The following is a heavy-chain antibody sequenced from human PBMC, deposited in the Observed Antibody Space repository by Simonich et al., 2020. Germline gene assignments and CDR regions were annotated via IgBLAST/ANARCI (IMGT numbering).Heavy chain of an antibody. J-gene: IGHJ3*02. CDR2: ISSSSSTI. D-gene: IGHD5-12*01. CDR1: GFTFSSYS. CDR3: ARDSSYYAFDI. V-gene: IGHV3-48*01. Sequence: EVQLVESGGGLVQPGGSLRLSCAASGFTFSSYSMNWVRQAPGKGLGWVSYISSSSSTIYYADSVKGRFTIPRDNAKNSLYLQMNSLRAEDTAVYYCARDSSYYAFDIWGQGTMVTVSS.